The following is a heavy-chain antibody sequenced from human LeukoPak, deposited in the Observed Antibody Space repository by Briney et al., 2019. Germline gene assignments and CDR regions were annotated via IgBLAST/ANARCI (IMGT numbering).Heavy chain of an antibody. CDR3: ARGRFLPPHTYYYYYGMDV. D-gene: IGHD2-21*01. CDR1: GGSISSGSYY. V-gene: IGHV4-61*02. J-gene: IGHJ6*02. CDR2: IYTSGST. Sequence: SQTLSLTCTVSGGSISSGSYYWSWIRQPAGKGLEWIGRIYTSGSTNYNPSLKSRVTISVDTSKNQFSLKLSSVTAADTAVYYCARGRFLPPHTYYYYYGMDVWGQGTTVTVSS.